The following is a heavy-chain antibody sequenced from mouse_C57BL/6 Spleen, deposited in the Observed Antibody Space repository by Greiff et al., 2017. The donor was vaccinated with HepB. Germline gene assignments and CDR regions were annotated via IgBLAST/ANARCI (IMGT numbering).Heavy chain of an antibody. CDR1: GYAFSSPW. J-gene: IGHJ2*01. V-gene: IGHV1-82*01. Sequence: QVQLQQSGPELVKPGASVKISCTASGYAFSSPWMNWVTQRPGKGLEWIGRIYPGDGDTNYNEKFKGKATLTADKSSSTAYMQLSSLTSEDAAVYFWARIATAQAIYFDYWGQGTILTVSS. CDR2: IYPGDGDT. CDR3: ARIATAQAIYFDY. D-gene: IGHD3-2*02.